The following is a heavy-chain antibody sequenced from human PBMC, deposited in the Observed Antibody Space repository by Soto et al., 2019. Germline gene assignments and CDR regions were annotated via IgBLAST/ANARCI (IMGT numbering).Heavy chain of an antibody. J-gene: IGHJ6*02. V-gene: IGHV3-30-3*01. D-gene: IGHD2-2*01. CDR2: TSYDGSNK. Sequence: GGSLRLSCAASGFTFSSYAMHWVRQAPGKGLEWVAVTSYDGSNKYYADSVKGRFTISRDNSKNTLYLQMNSLRAEDTAVYYCARDKGCSSTSCYSHYYYGMDVWGQGTTVTVSS. CDR1: GFTFSSYA. CDR3: ARDKGCSSTSCYSHYYYGMDV.